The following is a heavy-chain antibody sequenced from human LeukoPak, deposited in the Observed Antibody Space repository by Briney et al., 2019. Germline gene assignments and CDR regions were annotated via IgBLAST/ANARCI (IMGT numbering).Heavy chain of an antibody. V-gene: IGHV4-59*01. CDR2: IYYSGST. J-gene: IGHJ6*03. CDR3: ASYKYSYGPRGYYYYMDV. D-gene: IGHD5-18*01. CDR1: GGSISSYY. Sequence: MSSETLSLTCTVSGGSISSYYWSWIRQPPGKGLELIGYIYYSGSTNYNPPLKSRVTISVDTSKNQFSLKLSSVTAADTAVYYCASYKYSYGPRGYYYYMDVWGKGTTVTVSS.